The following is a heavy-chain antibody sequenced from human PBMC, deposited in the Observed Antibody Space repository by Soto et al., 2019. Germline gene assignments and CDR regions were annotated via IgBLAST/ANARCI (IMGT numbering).Heavy chain of an antibody. J-gene: IGHJ4*02. D-gene: IGHD3-10*01. CDR2: IWYDGSNK. Sequence: QPGGSLRLSCAASGFTFSSYGMHWVRQAPGKGLEWVAVIWYDGSNKYYADSVKGRFTISRDNSKNTLYLQMNSLRAEDTAVYYCARDLFYYYGSGSPVDYWGQGTLVTVSS. CDR1: GFTFSSYG. V-gene: IGHV3-33*01. CDR3: ARDLFYYYGSGSPVDY.